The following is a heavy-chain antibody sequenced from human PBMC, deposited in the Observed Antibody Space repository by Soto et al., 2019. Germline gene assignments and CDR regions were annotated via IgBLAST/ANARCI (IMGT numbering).Heavy chain of an antibody. CDR2: INQDGSEK. J-gene: IGHJ6*02. Sequence: GGSLRLSCAASGFTFSSYWMSWVRQAPGKGLEWVANINQDGSEKYYVDSVKGRFTISRDNAKNSLYLQMNSLRAEDTAVYYSAGDTSDCSSNSCPLHLLRVYYGMDVWGQGTPVTVSS. CDR1: GFTFSSYW. D-gene: IGHD2-2*01. V-gene: IGHV3-7*03. CDR3: AGDTSDCSSNSCPLHLLRVYYGMDV.